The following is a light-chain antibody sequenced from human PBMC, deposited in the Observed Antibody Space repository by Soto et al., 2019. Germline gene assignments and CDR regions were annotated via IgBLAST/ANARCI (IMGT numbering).Light chain of an antibody. CDR3: QETSCAPLP. Sequence: DIQLTQSPSSLSASVGDRVTITCRASQNINTYLSWYQQKAGKAPKLLIFDTSTLQSAVPSRFSGSGSRTHFNPTISSLQPEDFATYYCQETSCAPLPFGRRTTV. J-gene: IGKJ3*01. V-gene: IGKV1-39*01. CDR2: DTS. CDR1: QNINTY.